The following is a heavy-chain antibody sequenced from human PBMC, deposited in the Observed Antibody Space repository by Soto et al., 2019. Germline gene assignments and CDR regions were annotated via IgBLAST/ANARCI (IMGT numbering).Heavy chain of an antibody. D-gene: IGHD3-10*01. CDR3: ARRLWFGDHNWFDP. CDR1: GGSISSYY. Sequence: SETLSLTCTVSGGSISSYYWSWIRQPPGKGLEWIGYIYYSGSTNYNPSLKSRVTISVDTSKNQFSLKLSSVTAADTAVYYCARRLWFGDHNWFDPWGQGTLVTVPQ. J-gene: IGHJ5*02. CDR2: IYYSGST. V-gene: IGHV4-59*01.